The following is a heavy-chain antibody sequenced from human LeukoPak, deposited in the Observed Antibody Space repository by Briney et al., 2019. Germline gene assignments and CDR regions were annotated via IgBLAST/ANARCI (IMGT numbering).Heavy chain of an antibody. D-gene: IGHD3-16*01. Sequence: GGSLRLSCAASGFTFSSYSMNWVRQAPGKGLEWVSSISSSSSYIYYADSVKGRFTISRDNAKNSLYLQMNSLRAEDTAVYYCGGKLRLGGMDVWGQGTTVTVAS. CDR1: GFTFSSYS. CDR3: GGKLRLGGMDV. J-gene: IGHJ6*02. CDR2: ISSSSSYI. V-gene: IGHV3-21*01.